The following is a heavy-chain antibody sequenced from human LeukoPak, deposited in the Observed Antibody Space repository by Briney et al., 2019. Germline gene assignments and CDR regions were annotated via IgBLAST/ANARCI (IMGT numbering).Heavy chain of an antibody. CDR3: ARVLFGELSYFDY. D-gene: IGHD3-10*02. Sequence: SETLSLTCAVSGGSMTNYYWTWIRQSPGKGLEWIAYIYYSGSTNYNPSLKSRVTISVDTSKNQFSLKLSSVTAADTAVYYCARVLFGELSYFDYWGQGTLVTVSS. CDR1: GGSMTNYY. J-gene: IGHJ4*02. CDR2: IYYSGST. V-gene: IGHV4-59*12.